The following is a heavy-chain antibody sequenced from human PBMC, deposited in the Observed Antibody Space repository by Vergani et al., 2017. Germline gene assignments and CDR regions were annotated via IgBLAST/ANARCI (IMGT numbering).Heavy chain of an antibody. D-gene: IGHD6-19*01. Sequence: QVQLQESGPGLVKPSQTLFLTCTVSGGSISSGGYYWSWIRQHPGKGLEWIGYIYYSGSTYYNPSLKSLVTISVDTSKNQFSLKLSSVTAADTAVYYCARAGAAKYSSGWTPWFDPWGQGTLVTVSS. J-gene: IGHJ5*02. V-gene: IGHV4-31*01. CDR3: ARAGAAKYSSGWTPWFDP. CDR2: IYYSGST. CDR1: GGSISSGGYY.